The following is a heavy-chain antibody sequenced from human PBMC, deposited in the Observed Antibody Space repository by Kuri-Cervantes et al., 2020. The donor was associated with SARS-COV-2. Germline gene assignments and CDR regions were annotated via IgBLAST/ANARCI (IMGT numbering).Heavy chain of an antibody. CDR1: GFTFSNYA. CDR2: IYRDGTTT. V-gene: IGHV3-23*03. CDR3: AKSISTANRNYAYCDS. J-gene: IGHJ4*02. D-gene: IGHD4-11*01. Sequence: GESLKISCAASGFTFSNYAMTWVRQAPGKGLEWVSVIYRDGTTTYYADSVKGRFTISRDNSKNSLYLQMTSLRAEDTAVYYCAKSISTANRNYAYCDSWGQGALVTVSS.